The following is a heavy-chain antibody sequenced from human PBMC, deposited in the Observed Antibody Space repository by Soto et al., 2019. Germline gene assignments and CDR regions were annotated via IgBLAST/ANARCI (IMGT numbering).Heavy chain of an antibody. CDR2: INYSGST. CDR3: MLGSGWKDFDY. D-gene: IGHD3-22*01. J-gene: IGHJ4*02. Sequence: SETLSLTCAVYGGSFRDYDWSWIRHPPGKGLEWIGKINYSGSTNYNPSLKSRVTISVDTSKNQFSLKLSSVTAADTAVYYCMLGSGWKDFDYWGQGTLVTVSS. CDR1: GGSFRDYD. V-gene: IGHV4-34*01.